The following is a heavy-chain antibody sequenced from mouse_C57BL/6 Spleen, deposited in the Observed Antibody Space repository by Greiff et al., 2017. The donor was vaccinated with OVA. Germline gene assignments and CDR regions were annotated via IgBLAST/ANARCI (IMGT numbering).Heavy chain of an antibody. D-gene: IGHD1-1*01. CDR3: ANLNLDYYGSSYGYFDV. CDR2: IYPGDGDT. CDR1: GYAFSSYW. V-gene: IGHV1-80*01. Sequence: VQLQQSGAELVKPGASVKISCKASGYAFSSYWMTWVKQRPGKVLEWIGQIYPGDGDTNYTGKFKGTATLTADKSSSTAYMQLSRLTSEDSAVYFCANLNLDYYGSSYGYFDVWGTGTTVTVSS. J-gene: IGHJ1*03.